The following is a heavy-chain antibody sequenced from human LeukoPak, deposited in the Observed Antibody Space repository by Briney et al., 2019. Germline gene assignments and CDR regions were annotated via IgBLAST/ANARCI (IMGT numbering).Heavy chain of an antibody. V-gene: IGHV3-30*03. CDR3: ARDRAWNYFDY. CDR2: ISNDGSRK. Sequence: GGSLRLSCAPSGFTFSRHGMHWVRQAPGKGLEWVAIISNDGSRKYYAHSVEGRFTISRDNSKNTLYLQMDSLRAEDTAVYYCARDRAWNYFDYWGQGSLVTVSS. D-gene: IGHD3-3*01. J-gene: IGHJ4*02. CDR1: GFTFSRHG.